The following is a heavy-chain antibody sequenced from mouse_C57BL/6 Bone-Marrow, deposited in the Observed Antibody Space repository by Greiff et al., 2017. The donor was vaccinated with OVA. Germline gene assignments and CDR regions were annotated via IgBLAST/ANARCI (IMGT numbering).Heavy chain of an antibody. J-gene: IGHJ2*01. CDR2: IDPSDSYT. Sequence: QVQLQQPGAELVRPGTSVKLSCKASGYTFTSYWMHWVKQRPGQGLEWIGVIDPSDSYTNYNQKFKGKATLTVDTSSSTAYMQLSSLTSEDSAVYYCAGGDGYSLDYWGQGTTLTVSS. CDR1: GYTFTSYW. V-gene: IGHV1-59*01. CDR3: AGGDGYSLDY. D-gene: IGHD2-3*01.